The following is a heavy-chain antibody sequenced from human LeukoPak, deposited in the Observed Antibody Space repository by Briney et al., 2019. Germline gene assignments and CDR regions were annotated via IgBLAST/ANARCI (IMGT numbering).Heavy chain of an antibody. Sequence: GESLKISCKGSGFRFTNYWIGWVRQMPGKGLEWMGIIYPSDSDTRYSPSFQGQVTISADKSISTAYLQWSCLKASDTAIYYCARQGELYPQLAEYWGQGTLVTVSS. D-gene: IGHD3-16*01. CDR2: IYPSDSDT. CDR3: ARQGELYPQLAEY. V-gene: IGHV5-51*01. J-gene: IGHJ4*02. CDR1: GFRFTNYW.